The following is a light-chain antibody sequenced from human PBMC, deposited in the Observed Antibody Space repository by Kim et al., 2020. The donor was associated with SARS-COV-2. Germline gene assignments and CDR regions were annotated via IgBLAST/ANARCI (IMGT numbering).Light chain of an antibody. Sequence: EIVLTQSPGTLSLSPGERATLSCRASRTISGNYLAWYQQKPGQAPRLLIYGVSSRATGIPDRFSGSGSGTDFTLTISRLEPEDFAVYYCQQYGSSPLYTFGQGTKLEI. CDR1: RTISGNY. V-gene: IGKV3-20*01. CDR3: QQYGSSPLYT. J-gene: IGKJ2*01. CDR2: GVS.